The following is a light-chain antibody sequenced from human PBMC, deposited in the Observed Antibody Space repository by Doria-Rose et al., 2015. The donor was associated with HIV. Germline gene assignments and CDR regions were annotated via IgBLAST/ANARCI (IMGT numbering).Light chain of an antibody. V-gene: IGLV2-14*03. CDR2: DVS. Sequence: QSALTQPASVSGSPGQSITISCTGTSSDVGGFGYVSWYQQHPGKAPKLMIYDVSNRPSGVSNRFSGSKSGDTASLIISGLQAEDEADYYCNSYTTSSTHNYVFGTGTEVTVL. CDR3: NSYTTSSTHNYV. CDR1: SSDVGGFGY. J-gene: IGLJ1*01.